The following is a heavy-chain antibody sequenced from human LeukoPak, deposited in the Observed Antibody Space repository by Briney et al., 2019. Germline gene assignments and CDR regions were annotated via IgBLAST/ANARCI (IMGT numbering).Heavy chain of an antibody. Sequence: SETLSLTCTVSGGSISSSSYYWGWIRQPPGKGLEWIGSIYYSGSTYYSPSLRSRVTISLDTSRNQFSLKLNSVTAADTAVYYCARAIAVADTHKLGFDYWGQGTLVTVSS. V-gene: IGHV4-39*07. CDR1: GGSISSSSYY. CDR2: IYYSGST. J-gene: IGHJ4*02. CDR3: ARAIAVADTHKLGFDY. D-gene: IGHD6-19*01.